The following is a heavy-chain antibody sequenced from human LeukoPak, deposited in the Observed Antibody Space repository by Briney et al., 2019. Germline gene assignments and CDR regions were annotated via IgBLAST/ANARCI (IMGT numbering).Heavy chain of an antibody. J-gene: IGHJ4*02. CDR3: ARGGDSSGYSIYFDY. Sequence: PGGSLRLSCAASGFTFSNYAMSWVRQAPGKGLEWVSTISGSGGTTYYADSVKGRFTISRDHSKNTLYLQVNSLRAEDTAVYYCARGGDSSGYSIYFDYWGQGTLVTVSS. CDR1: GFTFSNYA. D-gene: IGHD3-22*01. V-gene: IGHV3-23*01. CDR2: ISGSGGTT.